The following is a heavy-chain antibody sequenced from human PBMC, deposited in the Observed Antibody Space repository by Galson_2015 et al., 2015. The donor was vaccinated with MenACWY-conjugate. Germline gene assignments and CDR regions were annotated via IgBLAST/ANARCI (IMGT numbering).Heavy chain of an antibody. J-gene: IGHJ5*02. CDR3: ARAYDSGSFVHSDL. CDR2: ISRSGAII. D-gene: IGHD3-10*01. CDR1: GFTFSQYG. V-gene: IGHV3-48*03. Sequence: SLRLSCAASGFTFSQYGMNWVRQAPGKGLEWVSHISRSGAIINYSNSVKGRFIISRDNDKGSVFLQIDRPRVEDTAVYYCARAYDSGSFVHSDLWGQGTPVTVS.